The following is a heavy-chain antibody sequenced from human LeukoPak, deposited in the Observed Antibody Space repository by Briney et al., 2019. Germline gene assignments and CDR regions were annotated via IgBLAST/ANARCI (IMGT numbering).Heavy chain of an antibody. CDR2: IYYSGST. J-gene: IGHJ5*02. CDR1: GGSISSHY. D-gene: IGHD4-17*01. V-gene: IGHV4-59*11. Sequence: PSETLSLTCSVSGGSISSHYWSWIRQPPGKGLEWIGYIYYSGSTKYNPSLKSRVTISVDTSKNQFSLKLSSVTAADTAVYYCARGGTTVTPGLLWFDPWGQGALVTVSS. CDR3: ARGGTTVTPGLLWFDP.